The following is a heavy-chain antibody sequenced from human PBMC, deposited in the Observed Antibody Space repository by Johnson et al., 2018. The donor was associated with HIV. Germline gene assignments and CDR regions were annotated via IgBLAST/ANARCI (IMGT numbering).Heavy chain of an antibody. V-gene: IGHV3-11*04. Sequence: QVQLVESGGGLVKPGGSLRLSCVASGFTFSDYYMTWIRQAPGKGLEWVSYIASRGSIIYSADSVQGRFTISRDNAKNSLYLHMNSLRAEDAAVYYCARSRDCSGGSCPDGFDIWGQGTKVIVSS. CDR1: GFTFSDYY. J-gene: IGHJ3*02. CDR2: IASRGSII. D-gene: IGHD2-15*01. CDR3: ARSRDCSGGSCPDGFDI.